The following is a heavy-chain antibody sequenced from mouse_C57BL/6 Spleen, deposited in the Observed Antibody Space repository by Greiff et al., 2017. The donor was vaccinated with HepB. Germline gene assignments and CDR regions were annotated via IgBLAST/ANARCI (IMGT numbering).Heavy chain of an antibody. CDR2: IYPRSGNT. Sequence: VQLQQSGAELARPGASVKLSCKASGYTFTSYGISWVKQRTGQGLEWIGEIYPRSGNTYYNEKFKGKATLTADKSSSTAYMELRSLTSEDSAVYFCARLTGTRAYWGQGTLVTVSA. D-gene: IGHD4-1*01. CDR1: GYTFTSYG. V-gene: IGHV1-81*01. J-gene: IGHJ3*01. CDR3: ARLTGTRAY.